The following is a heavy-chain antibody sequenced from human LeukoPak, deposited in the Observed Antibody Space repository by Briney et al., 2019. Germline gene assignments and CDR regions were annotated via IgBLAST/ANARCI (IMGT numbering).Heavy chain of an antibody. Sequence: GGSLRLSCAASGFAFSNAWMSWVRQAPGKGLEWVGHIKSKTDGETTDYAAPVKGRFIISRDDAKNTVYLQMNSLKTEDTAVYYCTTEQQVVLVRFDPSGQGTQVTVSS. CDR1: GFAFSNAW. CDR2: IKSKTDGETT. CDR3: TTEQQVVLVRFDP. D-gene: IGHD6-13*01. V-gene: IGHV3-15*01. J-gene: IGHJ5*02.